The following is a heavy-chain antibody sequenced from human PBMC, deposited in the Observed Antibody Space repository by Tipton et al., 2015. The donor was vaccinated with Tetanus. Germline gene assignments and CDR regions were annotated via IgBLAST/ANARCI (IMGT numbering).Heavy chain of an antibody. CDR3: ATGDFWSGFYALFDY. CDR1: GFTVSSNY. D-gene: IGHD3-3*01. Sequence: QLVQSGGGLIQPGGSLRLSCAVSGFTVSSNYMSWVRQAPGKGLEWVSIIYSDGSTYYADSVKGRFTISRDNSKNTLYLQLNSLRAEDTAVYYCATGDFWSGFYALFDYWGQGTLVTVSS. J-gene: IGHJ4*02. V-gene: IGHV3-53*01. CDR2: IYSDGST.